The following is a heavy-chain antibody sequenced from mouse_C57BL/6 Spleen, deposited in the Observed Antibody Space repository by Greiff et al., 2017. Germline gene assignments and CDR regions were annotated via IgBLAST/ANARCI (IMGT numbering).Heavy chain of an antibody. J-gene: IGHJ2*01. CDR3: ARTDYDGGYYFDY. CDR2: ISNLAYSI. CDR1: GFTFSDYG. D-gene: IGHD2-4*01. Sequence: EVQLVESGGGLVQPGGSLKLSCAASGFTFSDYGMAWVRQAPRKGPEWVAFISNLAYSIYYADTVTGRFTISRENAKNTLYLEMSSLRSEDTAMYYCARTDYDGGYYFDYWGQGTTLTVSS. V-gene: IGHV5-15*01.